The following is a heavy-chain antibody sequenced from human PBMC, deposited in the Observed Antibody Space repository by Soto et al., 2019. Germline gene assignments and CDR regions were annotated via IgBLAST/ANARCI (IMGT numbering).Heavy chain of an antibody. CDR1: GFTFSSYA. CDR3: ARDGGTAAAGNPYYYYYGMDV. CDR2: ISYDGSNK. Sequence: GGSLRLSCAASGFTFSSYAMHWVRQAPGKGLEWVAVISYDGSNKYYADSVKGRFTISRDNSKNTLYLQMNSLRAEDTAVYYCARDGGTAAAGNPYYYYYGMDVWGQGTTVTVYS. D-gene: IGHD6-13*01. J-gene: IGHJ6*02. V-gene: IGHV3-30-3*01.